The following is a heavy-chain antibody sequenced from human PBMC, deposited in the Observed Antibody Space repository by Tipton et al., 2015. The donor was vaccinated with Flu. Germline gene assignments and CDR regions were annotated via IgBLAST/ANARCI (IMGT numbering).Heavy chain of an antibody. J-gene: IGHJ4*02. CDR2: VYYTVST. CDR3: ARGPPGPSIRAYYFDI. D-gene: IGHD2-21*01. Sequence: TLSLTCTVSGGSIRGYYWNWIRQFPGKGLEWIGFVYYTVSTNYKSSLKSRVTISTDTSTNQVSLKMNSVIAADTAVYYCARGPPGPSIRAYYFDIWGQGALVTVSS. V-gene: IGHV4-59*01. CDR1: GGSIRGYY.